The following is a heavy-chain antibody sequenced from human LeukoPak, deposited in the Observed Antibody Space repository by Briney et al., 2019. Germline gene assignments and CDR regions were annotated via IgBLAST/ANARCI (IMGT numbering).Heavy chain of an antibody. CDR2: INTDASNT. CDR3: AKVLSGSQDY. Sequence: GGSLRLSCAASGFTFSRFWMHWVRQAPGKGLVWVSRINTDASNTIYADSAKGRFTNSRDNSKNTVYLQMNRLRAEDTAVYYCAKVLSGSQDYWGQGTLVTVFS. V-gene: IGHV3-74*01. CDR1: GFTFSRFW. J-gene: IGHJ4*02. D-gene: IGHD1-26*01.